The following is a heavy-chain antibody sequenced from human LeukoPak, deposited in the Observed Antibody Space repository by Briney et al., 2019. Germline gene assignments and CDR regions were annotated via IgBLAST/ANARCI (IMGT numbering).Heavy chain of an antibody. Sequence: GGSLRLSCAASGFTFSSYAMGWVRQAPGKGLEWVSAISGSGGSTYYADSVKGRFTISRDNSKNTLYLQMNSLRAEDTAVYYCAKTDSRPFANPGPYFDYWGQGTLVTVSS. V-gene: IGHV3-23*01. CDR2: ISGSGGST. J-gene: IGHJ4*02. CDR3: AKTDSRPFANPGPYFDY. CDR1: GFTFSSYA. D-gene: IGHD3-16*01.